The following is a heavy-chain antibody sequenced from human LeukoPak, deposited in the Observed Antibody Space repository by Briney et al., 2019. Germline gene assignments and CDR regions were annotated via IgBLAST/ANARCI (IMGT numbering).Heavy chain of an antibody. Sequence: GGSLRLSCTASGFSFSSYWMSWVRQAPGKGLEWVANIKQDGSKKYYVGSVKGRFTISRDNAKNSLYLQMNSLRAEDTAVYYCAREGYYDSSGNEAYYFDYWGQGTLVTVSS. V-gene: IGHV3-7*01. CDR1: GFSFSSYW. J-gene: IGHJ4*02. D-gene: IGHD3-22*01. CDR2: IKQDGSKK. CDR3: AREGYYDSSGNEAYYFDY.